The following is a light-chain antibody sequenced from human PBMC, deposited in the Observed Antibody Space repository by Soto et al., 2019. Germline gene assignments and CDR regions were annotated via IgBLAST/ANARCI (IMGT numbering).Light chain of an antibody. CDR3: QQYGSSPRT. CDR2: GAT. CDR1: QTVYSN. J-gene: IGKJ1*01. Sequence: EIVMTQSPDTLSLSPGERATLSCRASQTVYSNVAWYQQKPGQAPRLLIYGATNRATGIPDRFSGSGSGTDFTLTISRLEPEDFAVYYCQQYGSSPRTFGQGTKVDI. V-gene: IGKV3-20*01.